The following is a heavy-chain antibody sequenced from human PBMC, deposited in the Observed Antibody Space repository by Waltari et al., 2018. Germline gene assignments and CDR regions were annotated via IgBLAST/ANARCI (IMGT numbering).Heavy chain of an antibody. CDR1: GFTFSSYA. CDR3: ARMFSGGRYNLDY. Sequence: EVQLVESGGGLVLPGGSLRLSCAASGFTFSSYAMNWVRQAPGKGLEWVSYLSSSTNTMYYADSVKGRFTISRDNAKNSLFLHMNNLRAEDTAVYFCARMFSGGRYNLDYWGQGTLVTVSS. CDR2: LSSSTNTM. J-gene: IGHJ4*02. V-gene: IGHV3-48*03. D-gene: IGHD6-19*01.